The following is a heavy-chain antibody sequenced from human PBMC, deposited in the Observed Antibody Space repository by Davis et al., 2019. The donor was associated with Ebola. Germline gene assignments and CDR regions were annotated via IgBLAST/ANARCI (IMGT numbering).Heavy chain of an antibody. CDR2: INHSGST. CDR1: GGSSSGYY. CDR3: AGGKIVVVVAATHYYYYGMDV. D-gene: IGHD2-15*01. Sequence: SETLSLTCAVYGGSSSGYYWSWIRQPPGKGLEWIGEINHSGSTNYNPSLKSRVTISVDTSKNQFSLKLSSVTAADTAVYYCAGGKIVVVVAATHYYYYGMDVWGRGTTVTVSS. V-gene: IGHV4-34*01. J-gene: IGHJ6*02.